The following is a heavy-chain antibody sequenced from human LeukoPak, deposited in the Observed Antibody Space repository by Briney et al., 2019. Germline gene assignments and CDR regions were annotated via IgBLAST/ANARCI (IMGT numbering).Heavy chain of an antibody. CDR1: GVSFSGYY. J-gene: IGHJ4*02. CDR3: ARDSTVTRKIDF. CDR2: IYHNGST. Sequence: SETLSLTCAVYGVSFSGYYWSWIRQPPGKGLEWVGEIYHNGSTNYNPPLKSRVTISVDTSKNQFSLKMSSVTAADTAVYYCARDSTVTRKIDFWGQGTMVTVSS. D-gene: IGHD4-17*01. V-gene: IGHV4-34*01.